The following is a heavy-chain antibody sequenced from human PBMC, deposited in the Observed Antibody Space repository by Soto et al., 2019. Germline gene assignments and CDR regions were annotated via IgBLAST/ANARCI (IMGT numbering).Heavy chain of an antibody. CDR2: ISYDGSNK. J-gene: IGHJ3*02. CDR1: GFTVSSYA. Sequence: GGSLRLSCAASGFTVSSYAMHWVRQAPGKGLEWVAVISYDGSNKYYADSVKGRFTISRDNSKNTLYLQMNSLRAEDTAVYYCARGSPSSWSDYYDSIGYPPRGAAFDIWGQGTMVTVSS. D-gene: IGHD3-22*01. CDR3: ARGSPSSWSDYYDSIGYPPRGAAFDI. V-gene: IGHV3-30-3*01.